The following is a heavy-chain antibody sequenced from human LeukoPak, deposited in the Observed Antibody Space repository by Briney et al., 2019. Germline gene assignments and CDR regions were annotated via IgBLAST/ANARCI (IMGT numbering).Heavy chain of an antibody. CDR1: GFTFSSYW. D-gene: IGHD4-23*01. Sequence: GGSLRLSCAASGFTFSSYWMTWVRQAPGEGLEWVANIKQDGSEKYYVDSVKGRFTISRDNAKNSLYLQMNSLSAEDTAVYYCATDYGRNSGDYWGQGTLVTVSS. CDR3: ATDYGRNSGDY. CDR2: IKQDGSEK. J-gene: IGHJ4*02. V-gene: IGHV3-7*01.